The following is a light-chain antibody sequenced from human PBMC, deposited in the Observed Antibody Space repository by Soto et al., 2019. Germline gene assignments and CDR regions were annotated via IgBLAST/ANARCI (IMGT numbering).Light chain of an antibody. CDR2: DAS. CDR3: QEGTDWPPWT. J-gene: IGKJ1*01. Sequence: EIVLTQSPATLSLSPGERVTLSCRASQSVGTFLAWYQQKPGQAPRLLIYDASNRAPGIPDRFRGSGSGTDCTLTISGLQPEDFAVYYCQEGTDWPPWTFGRGTTVEVK. CDR1: QSVGTF. V-gene: IGKV3-11*01.